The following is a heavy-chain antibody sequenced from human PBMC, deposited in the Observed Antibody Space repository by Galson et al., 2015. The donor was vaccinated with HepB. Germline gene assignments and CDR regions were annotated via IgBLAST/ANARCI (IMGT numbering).Heavy chain of an antibody. CDR2: IWYDGSNK. J-gene: IGHJ6*03. D-gene: IGHD3-3*01. V-gene: IGHV3-33*01. CDR1: GFTFSSYG. CDR3: ARAPYYDFWSGYYPGEYYMDV. Sequence: LRLSCAASGFTFSSYGMHWVRQAPGKGLEWVAVIWYDGSNKYYADSVKGRFTISRDNSKNTLYLQMNSLRAEDTAVYYCARAPYYDFWSGYYPGEYYMDVWGKGTTVTVSS.